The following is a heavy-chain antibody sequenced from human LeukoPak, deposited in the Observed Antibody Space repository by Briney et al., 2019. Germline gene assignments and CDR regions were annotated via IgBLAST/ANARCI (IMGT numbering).Heavy chain of an antibody. CDR3: AKDVRALES. CDR1: GFTFSNYA. V-gene: IGHV3-30*18. CDR2: ISYDGSNK. J-gene: IGHJ5*01. Sequence: GGSLRLSCAASGFTFSNYAITWVRQAPGKGLEWVAVISYDGSNKYYADSVKGRFTISRDNSKNTLYLQMNSLRAEDTAVYYCAKDVRALESWGQGTLVTVSS.